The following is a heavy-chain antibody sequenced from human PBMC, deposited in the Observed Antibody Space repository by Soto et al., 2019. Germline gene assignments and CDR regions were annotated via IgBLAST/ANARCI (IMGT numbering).Heavy chain of an antibody. D-gene: IGHD3-3*01. Sequence: RSLRLSCTTSGLTFADYALTWVRKATGKGLEWVGFIRRNADGGTTDYAASVKGGFTISRDDSKSIAYLQMNSLRTEDTVLYDCTRSWSVDFDFWGQGTLVTVSS. J-gene: IGHJ4*01. CDR1: GLTFADYA. V-gene: IGHV3-49*04. CDR2: IRRNADGGTT. CDR3: TRSWSVDFDF.